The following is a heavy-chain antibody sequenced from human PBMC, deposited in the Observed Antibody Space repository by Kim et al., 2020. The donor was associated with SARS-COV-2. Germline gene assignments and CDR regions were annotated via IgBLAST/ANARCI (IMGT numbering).Heavy chain of an antibody. V-gene: IGHV4-31*03. J-gene: IGHJ3*02. CDR3: ARVGRTFFGVVGAFDI. D-gene: IGHD3-3*01. CDR2: ISYSGST. Sequence: SETLSLTCTVSGCSISSGGYYWSWLRQHPGKGLEWIGYISYSGSTYYNPSLKSRATISVDTSKNQFSLKLSSVTAADTAVYYCARVGRTFFGVVGAFDIWGQGTMVTVSS. CDR1: GCSISSGGYY.